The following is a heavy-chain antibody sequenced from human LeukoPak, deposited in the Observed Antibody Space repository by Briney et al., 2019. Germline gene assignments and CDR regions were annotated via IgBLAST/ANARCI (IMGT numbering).Heavy chain of an antibody. CDR1: GFTFSSYA. CDR2: ISGSGGST. J-gene: IGHJ4*02. CDR3: AKGIAVAQDYFDY. Sequence: PSGGSLRLSCAASGFTFSSYAMSWVRQAPGKGLEWVSAISGSGGSTYYADSVKGRFTISKDNSKNTLYLQMNSLRAEDTAVYYCAKGIAVAQDYFDYWGQGTLVTVSS. V-gene: IGHV3-23*01. D-gene: IGHD6-19*01.